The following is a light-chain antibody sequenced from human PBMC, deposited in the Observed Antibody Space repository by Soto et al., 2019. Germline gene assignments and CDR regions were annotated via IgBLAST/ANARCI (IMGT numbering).Light chain of an antibody. V-gene: IGLV1-40*01. Sequence: QSALTQPPSVSGAPGQRVTISCTGSRSSIGVGYAVHWYRHLPGTAPKLLIFGDTNRPSGVPDRFSASKSGTSASLAIAGLQAEDEADYYCQSYDSSLSGFYVFGSGTKVTVL. CDR1: RSSIGVGYA. CDR3: QSYDSSLSGFYV. CDR2: GDT. J-gene: IGLJ1*01.